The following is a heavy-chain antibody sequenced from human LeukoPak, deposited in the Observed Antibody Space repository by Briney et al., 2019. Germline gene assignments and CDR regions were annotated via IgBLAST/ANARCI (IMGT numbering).Heavy chain of an antibody. CDR1: GGSISSSSYY. D-gene: IGHD3-22*01. J-gene: IGHJ3*02. Sequence: PSETLSLTCTVSGGSISSSSYYWGWIRQPPGKGLEWIGSIYYSGSTYYNPSLKSRVTISVNTSKNQFSLKLSSVTAADTAVYYCASPSRITMIVETIPGAFDIWGQGTMVTVSS. CDR3: ASPSRITMIVETIPGAFDI. CDR2: IYYSGST. V-gene: IGHV4-39*01.